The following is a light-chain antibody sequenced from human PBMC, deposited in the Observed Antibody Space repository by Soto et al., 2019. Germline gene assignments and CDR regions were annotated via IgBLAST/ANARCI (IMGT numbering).Light chain of an antibody. CDR2: GAS. CDR1: QTVLSSY. V-gene: IGKV3-20*01. Sequence: EIVLTQSPGTLSLSPGEAVTLSCRASQTVLSSYVAWYQQKPGQPPRLLIYGASTRAPGIPDRFSGSGSGTDFTLTISRLEPEDFGVFYCQQYGNPPQPFGQGTRVEV. J-gene: IGKJ1*01. CDR3: QQYGNPPQP.